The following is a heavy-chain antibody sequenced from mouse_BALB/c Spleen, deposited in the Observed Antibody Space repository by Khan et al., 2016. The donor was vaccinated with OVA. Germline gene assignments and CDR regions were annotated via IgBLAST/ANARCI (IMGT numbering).Heavy chain of an antibody. V-gene: IGHV1-31*01. J-gene: IGHJ3*01. D-gene: IGHD2-3*01. CDR2: INPNNGGT. Sequence: VQLQQSGPDLVKPGASVKISCKASGYSYTGYYMHWVKQSHGKSLEWIGRINPNNGGTSYNQKFKGKAILTVDKSSSTAYMELRRLTSEDSAVYYWAFDGYFSAWFAYWGQGTLVTVSA. CDR1: GYSYTGYY. CDR3: AFDGYFSAWFAY.